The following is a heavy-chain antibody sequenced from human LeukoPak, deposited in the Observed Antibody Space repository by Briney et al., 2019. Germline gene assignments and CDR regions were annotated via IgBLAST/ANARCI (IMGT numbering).Heavy chain of an antibody. CDR2: ISSSSSTI. V-gene: IGHV3-48*04. Sequence: GGSLRLSCAASGFTFSIYAMSWVRQAPGKGLEWVSYISSSSSTIYYADSVKGRFTISRDNAKNSLYLQMNSLRAEDTAVYYCARGGDSSEGSYYFDYWGQGTLVTVSS. CDR3: ARGGDSSEGSYYFDY. CDR1: GFTFSIYA. D-gene: IGHD3-22*01. J-gene: IGHJ4*02.